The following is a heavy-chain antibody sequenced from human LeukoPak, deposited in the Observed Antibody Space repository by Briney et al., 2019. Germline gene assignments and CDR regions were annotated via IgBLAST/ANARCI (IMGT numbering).Heavy chain of an antibody. CDR1: GGSISSYY. Sequence: PSETLSLTCTVSGGSISSYYWSWIRQPPGKGLEWIGYIYTSGSTNYNPSLKSRVTISVDTSKNQFSLKLSSVTAADTAVYYCARKSNGMDVWGQGTTVTVSS. CDR3: ARKSNGMDV. CDR2: IYTSGST. V-gene: IGHV4-4*09. J-gene: IGHJ6*02.